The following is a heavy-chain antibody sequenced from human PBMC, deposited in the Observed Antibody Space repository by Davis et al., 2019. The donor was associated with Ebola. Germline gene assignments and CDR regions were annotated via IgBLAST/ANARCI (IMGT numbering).Heavy chain of an antibody. D-gene: IGHD1-14*01. CDR1: GGSFSGYY. V-gene: IGHV4-34*01. Sequence: TLSLTCAVYGGSFSGYYWSWIRQPPGKGLEWIGEINHSGSTNYNPSLKSRVTISVDTSKNQFSLKLSSVTAADTAVYYCARAAGPADYWGQGTLVTVSS. CDR2: INHSGST. J-gene: IGHJ4*02. CDR3: ARAAGPADY.